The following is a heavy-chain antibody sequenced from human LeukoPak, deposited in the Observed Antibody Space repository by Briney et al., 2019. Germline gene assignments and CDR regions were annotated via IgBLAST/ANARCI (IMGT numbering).Heavy chain of an antibody. D-gene: IGHD1-26*01. CDR1: QFY. CDR3: ASGESYYLEN. J-gene: IGHJ4*02. CDR2: IYSGGST. V-gene: IGHV3-66*01. Sequence: PGGSLKLSCAASQFYMNWVRQAPGKGLEWVSTIYSGGSTYYADSVKGRFISRDNSKNSLYLQMNSLRAEDTAMYYCASGESYYLENWGQGTLVTVSS.